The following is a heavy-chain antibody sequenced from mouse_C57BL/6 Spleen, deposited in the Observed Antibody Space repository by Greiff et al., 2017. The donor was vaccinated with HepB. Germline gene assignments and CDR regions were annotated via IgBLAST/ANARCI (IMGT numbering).Heavy chain of an antibody. CDR3: ARGGGSSYGDCYFDV. J-gene: IGHJ1*03. CDR2: INPNNGGT. D-gene: IGHD1-1*01. Sequence: EVQLQQSGPELVKPGASVKISCKASGYTFTDYYMNWVKQSHGKSLEWIGDINPNNGGTSYNQKFKGKATLTVDKSSSTAYMELRSLTSEDSAVYYCARGGGSSYGDCYFDVWGTGTTVTVSS. CDR1: GYTFTDYY. V-gene: IGHV1-26*01.